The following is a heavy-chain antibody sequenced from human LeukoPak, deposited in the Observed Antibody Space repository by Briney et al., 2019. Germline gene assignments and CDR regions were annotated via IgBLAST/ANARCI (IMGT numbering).Heavy chain of an antibody. V-gene: IGHV4-39*07. CDR3: ARDMAGSGSYHRY. CDR1: GGSISSSNYY. J-gene: IGHJ4*02. Sequence: PSETLSLTCTVSGGSISSSNYYWGWIRQPPGKGLEWIGSIYYSGSTNYNPSLKSRITISVDTSKNQFSLKLSSVTAADTAVYYCARDMAGSGSYHRYWGQGTLVTVSS. CDR2: IYYSGST. D-gene: IGHD3-10*01.